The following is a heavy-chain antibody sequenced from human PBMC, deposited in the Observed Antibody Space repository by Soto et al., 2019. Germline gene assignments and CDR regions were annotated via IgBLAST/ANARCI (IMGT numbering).Heavy chain of an antibody. CDR3: ARRGIAAREYYYYYGMDV. CDR2: IYPGDSDT. Sequence: PGESLKISCKGSGYSFTSYWIGWVRQMPGKGLEWMGIIYPGDSDTRYSPSFQGQVTISADKSISTAYLQWSSLKASDTAIYYCARRGIAAREYYYYYGMDVWGQGTTVTVSS. J-gene: IGHJ6*02. CDR1: GYSFTSYW. V-gene: IGHV5-51*01. D-gene: IGHD6-6*01.